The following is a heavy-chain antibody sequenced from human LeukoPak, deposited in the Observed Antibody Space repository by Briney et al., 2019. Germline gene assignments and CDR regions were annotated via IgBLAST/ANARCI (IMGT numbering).Heavy chain of an antibody. D-gene: IGHD2-2*01. CDR3: ARSLVVPAAIGSYYFEY. V-gene: IGHV4-38-2*01. Sequence: SETLSLTCAVSGYSISSGYYWGWIRQPPGKGLEWIGSIYHSGSTYNNPSLKSPVTISVDTSKNQCSLKLSSVTAADTAVYYCARSLVVPAAIGSYYFEYWGQGTLVTVSS. J-gene: IGHJ4*02. CDR2: IYHSGST. CDR1: GYSISSGYY.